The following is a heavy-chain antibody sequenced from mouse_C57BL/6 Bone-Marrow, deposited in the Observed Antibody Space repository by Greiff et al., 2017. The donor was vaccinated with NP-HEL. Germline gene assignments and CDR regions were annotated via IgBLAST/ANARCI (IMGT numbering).Heavy chain of an antibody. CDR3: AKNRGDLLWLRRSYYYAMDY. CDR2: IWRGGST. Sequence: VMLVESGPGLVQPSQSLSITCTVSGFSLTSYGVHWVRQSPGKGLEWLGVIWRGGSTDYNAAFMSRLSITKDNSKSQVFFKMNSLQADDTAIYYCAKNRGDLLWLRRSYYYAMDYWGQGTSVTVSS. J-gene: IGHJ4*01. CDR1: GFSLTSYG. D-gene: IGHD2-2*01. V-gene: IGHV2-5*01.